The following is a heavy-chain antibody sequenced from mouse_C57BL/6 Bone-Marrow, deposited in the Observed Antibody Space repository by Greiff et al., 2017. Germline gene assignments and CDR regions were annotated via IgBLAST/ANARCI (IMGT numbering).Heavy chain of an antibody. CDR1: GFTFSSYG. V-gene: IGHV5-6*02. D-gene: IGHD1-1*01. J-gene: IGHJ2*01. CDR2: ISSGGSYT. Sequence: DVMLVESGGDLVKPGGSLKLSCAASGFTFSSYGMSWVRQTPDKRLEWVATISSGGSYTYYPDSVKGRFTISRDNAKNTLYLQMSSLKSEDTAMYYCARQITSFDYWGQGTTLTVSS. CDR3: ARQITSFDY.